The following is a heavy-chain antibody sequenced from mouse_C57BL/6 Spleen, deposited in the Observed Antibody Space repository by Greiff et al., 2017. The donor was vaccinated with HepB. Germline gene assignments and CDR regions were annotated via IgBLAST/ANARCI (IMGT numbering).Heavy chain of an antibody. Sequence: QVQLKQPGAELVKPGASVKLSCKASGYTFTSYWMQWVKQRPGQGLEWIGEIDPSDSYTNYNQKFKGKATLTVDTSSSTAYMHLSSLTSEDSAVYYCARPYYGSSYPDYWGQGTTLTVSS. J-gene: IGHJ2*01. CDR1: GYTFTSYW. CDR2: IDPSDSYT. D-gene: IGHD1-1*01. V-gene: IGHV1-50*01. CDR3: ARPYYGSSYPDY.